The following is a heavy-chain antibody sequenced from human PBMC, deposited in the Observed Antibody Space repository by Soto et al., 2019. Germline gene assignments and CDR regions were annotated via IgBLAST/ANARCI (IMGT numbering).Heavy chain of an antibody. Sequence: VGSLRLSCAASGFSFSNYGMHWVRQAPGKGLEWVAVISYDGSSKYHADSVKGRFTISRDNSKNTLHLQMNSLRAEDTAVYYCSKDRRGGRAVPDSWGQGTLVTVSS. D-gene: IGHD2-2*01. CDR2: ISYDGSSK. CDR1: GFSFSNYG. CDR3: SKDRRGGRAVPDS. J-gene: IGHJ4*02. V-gene: IGHV3-30*18.